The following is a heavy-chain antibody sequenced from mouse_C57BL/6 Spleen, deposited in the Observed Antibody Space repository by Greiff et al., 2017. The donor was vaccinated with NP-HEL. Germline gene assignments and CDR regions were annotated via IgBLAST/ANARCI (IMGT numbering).Heavy chain of an antibody. CDR1: GFTFSSYA. D-gene: IGHD2-4*01. V-gene: IGHV5-4*03. CDR3: ARYDYDERDFDY. J-gene: IGHJ2*01. Sequence: EVKLMESGGGLVKPGGSLKLSCAASGFTFSSYAMSWVRQTPEKRLEWVATISDGGSYTYYPDNVKGRFTISRDNAKNNLYLQMSHLKSEDTAMYYCARYDYDERDFDYWGQGTTLTVSS. CDR2: ISDGGSYT.